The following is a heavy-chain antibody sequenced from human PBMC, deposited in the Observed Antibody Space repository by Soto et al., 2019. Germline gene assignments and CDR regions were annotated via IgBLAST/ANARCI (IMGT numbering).Heavy chain of an antibody. CDR1: GGSFSGYY. D-gene: IGHD6-13*01. V-gene: IGHV4-34*01. CDR3: ARRREWAAGTIREGSYFDY. J-gene: IGHJ4*02. CDR2: INHSGST. Sequence: SETLSLTCAVYGGSFSGYYWSWIRQPPGKGLEWIGEINHSGSTNYNPSLKSRVTISVDTSKNQFSLKLSSVTAADTAVYYCARRREWAAGTIREGSYFDYWGQGTLVTVSS.